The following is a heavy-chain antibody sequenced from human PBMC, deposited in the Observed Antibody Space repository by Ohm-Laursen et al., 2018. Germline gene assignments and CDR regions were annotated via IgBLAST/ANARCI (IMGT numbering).Heavy chain of an antibody. D-gene: IGHD3-16*01. CDR3: ARDPVRGLTDY. Sequence: SLRLSCAASGFTFSSYAMNWIRQAPGKGLEWISYISNSGSTIYYADSVKGRFTISRDNAKNSLYLQMNSLRAEDTAVYHCARDPVRGLTDYWGQGTLVTVSS. J-gene: IGHJ4*02. CDR1: GFTFSSYA. V-gene: IGHV3-48*03. CDR2: ISNSGSTI.